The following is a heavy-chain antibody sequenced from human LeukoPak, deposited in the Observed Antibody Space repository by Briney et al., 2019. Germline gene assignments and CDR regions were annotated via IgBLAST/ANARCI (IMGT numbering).Heavy chain of an antibody. CDR2: IWNNGNNK. D-gene: IGHD3-3*01. V-gene: IGHV3-33*08. Sequence: GGSLRLSCAASGFTFSDHYMDWVRQAPGKGLEWVAVIWNNGNNKYADSVRGRFTISRDDSKNTLYLQMDSLRAEDTAVYYCATDRGWRTSGYYLYYFEYWGQGTLVTYSS. CDR1: GFTFSDHY. CDR3: ATDRGWRTSGYYLYYFEY. J-gene: IGHJ4*02.